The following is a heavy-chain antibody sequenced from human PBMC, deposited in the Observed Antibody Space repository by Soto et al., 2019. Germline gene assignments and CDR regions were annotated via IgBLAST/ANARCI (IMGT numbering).Heavy chain of an antibody. CDR3: ARRYYYDSSGYYSTPFDY. V-gene: IGHV5-10-1*01. CDR2: IDPSDSYT. Sequence: PGESLKISCKGSGYSFTSYWISWVRQMPGKGLEWMGRIDPSDSYTNYSPSFQGHVTISADKSISTAYLQWSSLKASDTAMYYCARRYYYDSSGYYSTPFDYWGQGTLVTVSS. CDR1: GYSFTSYW. J-gene: IGHJ4*02. D-gene: IGHD3-22*01.